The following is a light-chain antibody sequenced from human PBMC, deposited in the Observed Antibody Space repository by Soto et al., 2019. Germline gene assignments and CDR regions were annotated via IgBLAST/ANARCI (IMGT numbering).Light chain of an antibody. CDR2: LGS. J-gene: IGKJ3*01. Sequence: DIVMTQSPLSLPVTPGEPASISCRSGQSLLHSNGYNYLDWYLQKPGQSPQLLIYLGSNRASGVPDRISGSGSGTDFTLKISRVEAEDVGVYYCMHALQDPRVTVGPGTNVDSK. CDR1: QSLLHSNGYNY. CDR3: MHALQDPRVT. V-gene: IGKV2-28*01.